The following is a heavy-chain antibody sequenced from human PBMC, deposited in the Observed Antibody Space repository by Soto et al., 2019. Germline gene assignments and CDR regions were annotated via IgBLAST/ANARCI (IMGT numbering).Heavy chain of an antibody. CDR3: AAPRTDGYKVPDPSTYYYYGLDV. D-gene: IGHD5-12*01. CDR1: GGSFSTYA. V-gene: IGHV1-69*06. CDR2: IIPIFGTR. Sequence: ASVKVSCKASGGSFSTYAISWVRQAPGQGLEWMGGIIPIFGTRNYAQKFQGRVTITADRSTSTAYLELNSLRSEDTAVYSCAAPRTDGYKVPDPSTYYYYGLDVWGQGTTVTVSS. J-gene: IGHJ6*02.